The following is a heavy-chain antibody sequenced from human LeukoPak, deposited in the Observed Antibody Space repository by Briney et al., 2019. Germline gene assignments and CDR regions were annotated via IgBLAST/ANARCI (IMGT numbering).Heavy chain of an antibody. CDR3: AKDTGSSGPFDY. J-gene: IGHJ4*02. Sequence: GGSLRLSCAASGFTFDDYAMHWVRHAPGKGLEWVSGISWNSGSIGYADSVKGRFTISRDNAKNSLYLQMNSLRAEDTALYYCAKDTGSSGPFDYWGQETLVTVSS. CDR1: GFTFDDYA. V-gene: IGHV3-9*01. D-gene: IGHD6-19*01. CDR2: ISWNSGSI.